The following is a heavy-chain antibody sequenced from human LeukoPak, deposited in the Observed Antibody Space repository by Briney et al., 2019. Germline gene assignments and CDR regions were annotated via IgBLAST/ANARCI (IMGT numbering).Heavy chain of an antibody. Sequence: ASVKVSCKASGYTFTSYGISWVRQAPGQGLEWMGIINPSGGSTSYAQKFQGRVTMTRDTSTSTVYMELSSLRSEDTAVYYCAREFAPVVTLAFDYWGQGTLVTVSS. V-gene: IGHV1-46*01. CDR2: INPSGGST. D-gene: IGHD4-23*01. J-gene: IGHJ4*02. CDR1: GYTFTSYG. CDR3: AREFAPVVTLAFDY.